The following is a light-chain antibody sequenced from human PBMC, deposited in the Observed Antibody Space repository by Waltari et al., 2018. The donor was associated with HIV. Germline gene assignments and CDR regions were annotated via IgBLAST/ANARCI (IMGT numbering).Light chain of an antibody. CDR2: SND. Sequence: QSVLTQQPSASGTPGQGVTISCSGSTSNIGQNTVNWYQQFPGTAPKLLIYSNDQRPSGVPDRFSGSKSGTSASLAISGLQSEDDTDYYCAAWDDSLNGVVFGGGTTLTVL. J-gene: IGLJ2*01. CDR1: TSNIGQNT. CDR3: AAWDDSLNGVV. V-gene: IGLV1-44*01.